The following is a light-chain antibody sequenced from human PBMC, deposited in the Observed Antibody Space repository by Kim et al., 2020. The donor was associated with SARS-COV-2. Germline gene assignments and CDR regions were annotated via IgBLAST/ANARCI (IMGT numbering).Light chain of an antibody. CDR1: ISNIGSNT. Sequence: QRVTISCSGSISNIGSNTVNWYQHLPGTAPKLLIYSNNQRPSGVPDRFSGSKSGTSASLAISGLQSEDEADYYCAAWDDSLNGWVFGGGTKLTVL. J-gene: IGLJ3*02. CDR3: AAWDDSLNGWV. CDR2: SNN. V-gene: IGLV1-44*01.